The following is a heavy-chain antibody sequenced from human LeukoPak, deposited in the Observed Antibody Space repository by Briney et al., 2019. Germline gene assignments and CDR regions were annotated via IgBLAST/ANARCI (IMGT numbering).Heavy chain of an antibody. V-gene: IGHV4-59*01. CDR3: ARHLGYCSSTSCYILHDWFDP. Sequence: SETLSLTCTVSGGSISSYYWSWIRQPPGKGLEWIGYIYYSGSTNYNPSLKSRVTISVDTSKNQFSLKLSSVTAADTAVYYCARHLGYCSSTSCYILHDWFDPWGQGTLVTVSS. CDR2: IYYSGST. J-gene: IGHJ5*02. CDR1: GGSISSYY. D-gene: IGHD2-2*02.